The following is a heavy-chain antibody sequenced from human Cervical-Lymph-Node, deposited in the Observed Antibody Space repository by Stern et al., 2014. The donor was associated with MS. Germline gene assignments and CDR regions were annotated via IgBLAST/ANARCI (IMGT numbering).Heavy chain of an antibody. J-gene: IGHJ4*02. CDR2: ISGGGSVI. CDR1: EFTFSDYY. Sequence: VPLVESGGNLVKPAGSLRLSCAASEFTFSDYYMIWIRQAPGKGLEWVSFISGGGSVIYYADAVKGRFTISRENAKSSLYLQMKDLRAEDTAVYYCARVQRRHYFDYWGQGTLVTVSS. V-gene: IGHV3-11*01. CDR3: ARVQRRHYFDY.